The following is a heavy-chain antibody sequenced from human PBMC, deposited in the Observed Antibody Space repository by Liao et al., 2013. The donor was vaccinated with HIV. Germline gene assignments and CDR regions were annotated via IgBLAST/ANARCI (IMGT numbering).Heavy chain of an antibody. CDR1: GGSIGSGTYF. J-gene: IGHJ4*02. Sequence: QVQLQESGPGLVKPSQTLSLTCSVSGGSIGSGTYFWSWIRQPAGKGLEWLGRVYSGGNTDYSPSLKSRVTISVDTSKNQFSLKLTSVTAADTAVYYCARGGTEDWNLGYWGQGTLVTVSS. V-gene: IGHV4-61*02. D-gene: IGHD1-1*01. CDR3: ARGGTEDWNLGY. CDR2: VYSGGNT.